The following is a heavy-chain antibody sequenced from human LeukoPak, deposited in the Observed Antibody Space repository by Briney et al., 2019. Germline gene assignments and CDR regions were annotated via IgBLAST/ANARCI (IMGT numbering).Heavy chain of an antibody. D-gene: IGHD3/OR15-3a*01. CDR2: FYTSGST. V-gene: IGHV4-4*07. Sequence: PSETLSLTCTVSGGSISSYYWSWIRQPAGKGLEWIGHFYTSGSTNQNPSLKSRVTMSVDTSKNQFSLNLSSVTAADTAVYYCARAHGPHPPFDYWGQGTLVTVSS. CDR1: GGSISSYY. J-gene: IGHJ4*02. CDR3: ARAHGPHPPFDY.